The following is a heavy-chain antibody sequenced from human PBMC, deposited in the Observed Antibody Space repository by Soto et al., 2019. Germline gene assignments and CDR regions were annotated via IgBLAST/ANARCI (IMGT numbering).Heavy chain of an antibody. D-gene: IGHD3-10*01. J-gene: IGHJ6*02. V-gene: IGHV4-59*01. CDR1: GGSISSYY. Sequence: SETLSLTCTVSGGSISSYYWSWIRQPPGKGLEWIGYIYYSGSTNYNPSLKSRVTISVDTSKNQFSLKLSSVTAADTAVYYCARDLRGDYYYGMYVSGQGTTVT. CDR3: ARDLRGDYYYGMYV. CDR2: IYYSGST.